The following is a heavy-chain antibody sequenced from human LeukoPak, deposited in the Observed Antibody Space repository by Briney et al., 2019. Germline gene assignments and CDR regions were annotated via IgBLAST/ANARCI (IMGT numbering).Heavy chain of an antibody. CDR1: GFTFSSYW. CDR2: IKQDGSAK. D-gene: IGHD2-15*01. J-gene: IGHJ3*02. V-gene: IGHV3-7*04. CDR3: ARVRGGSAQSDAFDI. Sequence: GGSLRLSCVASGFTFSSYWMSWVRQAPGKGLEWVANIKQDGSAKYYVDSVKGRFTISRDNAKNSLYLQMGSLRAEDTAVYYCARVRGGSAQSDAFDIWGQGTMVTVSS.